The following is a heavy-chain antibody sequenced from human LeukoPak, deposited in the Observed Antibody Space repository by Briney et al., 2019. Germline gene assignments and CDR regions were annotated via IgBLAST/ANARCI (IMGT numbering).Heavy chain of an antibody. CDR3: AKDGGGATSLDC. J-gene: IGHJ4*02. CDR2: IWHNRSYA. Sequence: GASLKLSCAASGYTFSRYGMHWVRQAPGQGLEWVAVIWHNRSYAYYADYVQGRFTISRDSSMNTVYMQLSSLRTEETAVYYCAKDGGGATSLDCWGQGILVTV. CDR1: GYTFSRYG. D-gene: IGHD3-16*01. V-gene: IGHV3-33*06.